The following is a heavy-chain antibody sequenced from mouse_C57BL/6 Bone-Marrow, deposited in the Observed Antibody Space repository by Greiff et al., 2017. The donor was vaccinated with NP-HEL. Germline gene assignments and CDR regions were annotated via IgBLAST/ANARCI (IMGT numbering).Heavy chain of an antibody. V-gene: IGHV3-6*01. CDR1: GYSITSGYY. CDR3: ARGWDGFFAY. CDR2: ISYDGSN. J-gene: IGHJ3*01. D-gene: IGHD4-1*01. Sequence: EVKVEESGPGLVKPSQSLSLTCSVTGYSITSGYYWNWIRQFPGNKLEWMGCISYDGSNNYNPSLKNRISITRDTSKNQFFLKLNSVTTEDTATYYCARGWDGFFAYWGKGTLVTVSA.